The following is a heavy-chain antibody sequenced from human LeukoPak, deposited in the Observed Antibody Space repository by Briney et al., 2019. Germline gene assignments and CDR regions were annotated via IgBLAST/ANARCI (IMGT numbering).Heavy chain of an antibody. CDR2: INGDGSST. CDR3: VRVGYCSGNTCYATYDS. CDR1: GFIFRDHW. J-gene: IGHJ4*02. D-gene: IGHD2-2*01. Sequence: GGSLRLSCAASGFIFRDHWMHWVRQDPGKGLVWVSRINGDGSSTDYADSVEGRFTISRDNAESTVSLQMNSLRVEDTAVYYCVRVGYCSGNTCYATYDSWGQGTLVTVSS. V-gene: IGHV3-74*01.